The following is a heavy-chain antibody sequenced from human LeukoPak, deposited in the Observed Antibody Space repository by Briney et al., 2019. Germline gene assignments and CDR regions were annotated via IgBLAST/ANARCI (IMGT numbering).Heavy chain of an antibody. CDR2: ISAYNGNT. D-gene: IGHD6-19*01. J-gene: IGHJ4*02. CDR3: ARDGDSSGWYTRSYFDY. CDR1: GYTFTSYG. V-gene: IGHV1-18*01. Sequence: ASVKVSCKASGYTFTSYGISWVRQAPGQGLEWMGWISAYNGNTNYAQKLQGRVTMTTDTSTSTAYMELRSLRSDDTAVYYCARDGDSSGWYTRSYFDYWGQGTLVTVSS.